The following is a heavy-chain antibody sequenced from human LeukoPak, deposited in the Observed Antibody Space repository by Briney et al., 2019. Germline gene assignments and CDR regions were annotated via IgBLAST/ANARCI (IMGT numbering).Heavy chain of an antibody. J-gene: IGHJ5*02. CDR2: ITGSGSTI. D-gene: IGHD2-2*01. CDR3: ARAGSTNSWFDP. V-gene: IGHV3-11*04. CDR1: RFTFSDYY. Sequence: PGGSLRLSCAASRFTFSDYYMSWIRQAPGKGLEWVSYITGSGSTIFYADSVKGRFTISRDNAKHSLFLQMNSLRAEDTAVYYCARAGSTNSWFDPWGQGTLVIVSS.